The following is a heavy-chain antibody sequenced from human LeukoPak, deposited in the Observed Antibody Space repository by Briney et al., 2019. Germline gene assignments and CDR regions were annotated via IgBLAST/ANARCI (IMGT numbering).Heavy chain of an antibody. Sequence: ASVKVSCKASGYTFTSYDINWVRQATGQGLEWMGWMNPNGGNTGYAQKFQGRVTMTRNTSISTAYMELSSLRSEDTAVYYCARDLRTYNWNYVLYWGQGTLVTVSS. J-gene: IGHJ4*02. D-gene: IGHD1-7*01. CDR3: ARDLRTYNWNYVLY. CDR2: MNPNGGNT. V-gene: IGHV1-8*01. CDR1: GYTFTSYD.